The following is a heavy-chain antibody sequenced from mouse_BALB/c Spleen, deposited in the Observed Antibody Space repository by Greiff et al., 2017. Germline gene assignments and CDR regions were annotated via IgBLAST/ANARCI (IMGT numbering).Heavy chain of an antibody. J-gene: IGHJ3*01. V-gene: IGHV5-9-4*01. CDR2: ISSGGSYP. CDR3: AREEESGSWFAY. Sequence: EVQVVESGGGLVKPGGSLKLSCAASGFTFSSYAMSWVRQSPEKRLEWVAEISSGGSYPYYPDTVTGRFTISRDNAKNTLYLEMSSLRSEDTAMYYCAREEESGSWFAYWGQGTLVTVSA. CDR1: GFTFSSYA. D-gene: IGHD4-1*01.